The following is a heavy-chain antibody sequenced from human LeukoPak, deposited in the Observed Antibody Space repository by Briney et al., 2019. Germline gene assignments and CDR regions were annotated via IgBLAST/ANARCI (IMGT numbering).Heavy chain of an antibody. CDR2: IYHSGST. CDR1: GASINDYY. J-gene: IGHJ6*02. CDR3: ARQPYDSSGFVDYYYYGMDV. V-gene: IGHV4-59*08. Sequence: SETLSLTCTVSGASINDYYWSWIRQPPGKGLEWIGYIYHSGSTNYIPSLKSRVTISVDTSKNQFSLKLSSVTAADTAVYYCARQPYDSSGFVDYYYYGMDVWGQGTTVTVSS. D-gene: IGHD3-22*01.